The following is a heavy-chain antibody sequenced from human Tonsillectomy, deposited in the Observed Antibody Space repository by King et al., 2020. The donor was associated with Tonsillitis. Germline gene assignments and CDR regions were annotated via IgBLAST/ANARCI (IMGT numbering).Heavy chain of an antibody. D-gene: IGHD4-23*01. CDR2: IRSSSSTI. CDR3: ARGHDYGGNLPFDY. J-gene: IGHJ4*02. CDR1: GFTFSIYS. V-gene: IGHV3-48*02. Sequence: QLVQSGGGLVQPGGSLRLSCAASGFTFSIYSMNWVRQPPGKGLEWVSDIRSSSSTIYYADSVKGRFTVSRDNAKKSLYLQMNSLRDDDTAVYYCARGHDYGGNLPFDYWGQGTLVTVSS.